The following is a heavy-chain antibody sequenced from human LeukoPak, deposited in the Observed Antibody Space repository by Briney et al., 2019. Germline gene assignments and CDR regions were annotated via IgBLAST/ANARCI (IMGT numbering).Heavy chain of an antibody. Sequence: ICCRGSGYNFTKYWIGWVRQMPGKGLEWMGIIYPGDSDTTYSPSFQGQVTISADRSIATAYLQWSSLKASDTAMYYCARRFATVNSFDYWAQGTLVTVSS. CDR1: GYNFTKYW. CDR2: IYPGDSDT. CDR3: ARRFATVNSFDY. V-gene: IGHV5-51*01. J-gene: IGHJ4*02. D-gene: IGHD5-12*01.